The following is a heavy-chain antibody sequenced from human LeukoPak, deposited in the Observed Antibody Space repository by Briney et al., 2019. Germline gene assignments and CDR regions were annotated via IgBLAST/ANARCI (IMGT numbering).Heavy chain of an antibody. J-gene: IGHJ4*02. CDR1: GFTVSSNY. Sequence: GGSLRLSCAASGFTVSSNYMSWVRQAPGKGLEWVSVIYSGGGTYYADSVKGRFTISRDNSKNTLYLQMNSLRAEDTAVYYCASHWTTFEVGDFDYWGQGTLVTVSS. D-gene: IGHD3-16*01. CDR3: ASHWTTFEVGDFDY. CDR2: IYSGGGT. V-gene: IGHV3-66*02.